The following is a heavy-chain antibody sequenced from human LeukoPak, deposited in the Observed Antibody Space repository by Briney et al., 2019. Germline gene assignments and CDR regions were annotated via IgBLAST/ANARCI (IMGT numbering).Heavy chain of an antibody. J-gene: IGHJ6*04. CDR3: ARDGFIVGATDQLFWDV. D-gene: IGHD1-26*01. Sequence: SETLSLTCTVSGVSISSYYWSWIRQPPGKGLEWIGYIYYGGSTNYNPSLKSRVTISVDTSKNQFSLKLSSVTAADTAVYYCARDGFIVGATDQLFWDVWGKGTTVTVSS. V-gene: IGHV4-59*01. CDR1: GVSISSYY. CDR2: IYYGGST.